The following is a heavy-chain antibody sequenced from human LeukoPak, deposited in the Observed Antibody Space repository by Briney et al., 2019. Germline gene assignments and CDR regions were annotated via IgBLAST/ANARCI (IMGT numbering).Heavy chain of an antibody. J-gene: IGHJ4*02. D-gene: IGHD3-22*01. CDR1: GFTFSDYG. CDR2: ISGSGIST. Sequence: GSLRLSCAAAGFTFSDYGMNWVRQAPGKGLEWVSGISGSGISTYYADSVKGRFTISRDNAKNSLYLQMNSLRAEDTAVYYCARLYDGSAYHADHFDYWGQGTLVIVSS. V-gene: IGHV3-23*01. CDR3: ARLYDGSAYHADHFDY.